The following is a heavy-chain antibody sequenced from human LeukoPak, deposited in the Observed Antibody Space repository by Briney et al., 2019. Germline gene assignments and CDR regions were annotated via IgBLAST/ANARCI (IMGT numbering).Heavy chain of an antibody. CDR1: GFTFSSYS. V-gene: IGHV3-21*04. D-gene: IGHD1-26*01. CDR3: AKLSDLVGARFDY. Sequence: GGSLKLSCAASGFTFSSYSMNWVRQAPGKGLEWVSSISSSSSYIYYADSVKGRFTISRDNAKNSLYLQMNSLRAEDTAVYYCAKLSDLVGARFDYWGQGTLVTVSS. CDR2: ISSSSSYI. J-gene: IGHJ4*02.